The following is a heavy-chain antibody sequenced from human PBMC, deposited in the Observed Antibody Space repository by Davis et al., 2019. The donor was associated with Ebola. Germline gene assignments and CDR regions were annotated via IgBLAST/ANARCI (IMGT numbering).Heavy chain of an antibody. J-gene: IGHJ3*02. Sequence: ASVKVSCNASVFSFPPYYLHWVRQAPGQGLEWMGIINPSGGSTSYAQKFQGRVTMTEDTSTDTAYMELSSLRSEDTAVYYCATAGTWFGEFHYAFDIWGKGKRVNVSS. CDR1: VFSFPPYY. D-gene: IGHD3-10*01. CDR2: INPSGGST. V-gene: IGHV1-46*01. CDR3: ATAGTWFGEFHYAFDI.